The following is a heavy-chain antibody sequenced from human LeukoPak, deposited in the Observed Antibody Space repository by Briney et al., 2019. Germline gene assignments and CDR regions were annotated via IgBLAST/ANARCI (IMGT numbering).Heavy chain of an antibody. D-gene: IGHD3-22*01. V-gene: IGHV1-18*01. CDR2: ISAYNGNT. CDR1: GYTFTSYG. Sequence: AASVKVSCKASGYTFTSYGISWVRQAPGQGLEWMGWISAYNGNTNYAQKFQERVTITRDMSTSTAYMELSSLRSEDTAVYYCAAEGYYDSPFDPWGQGTLVTVSS. J-gene: IGHJ5*02. CDR3: AAEGYYDSPFDP.